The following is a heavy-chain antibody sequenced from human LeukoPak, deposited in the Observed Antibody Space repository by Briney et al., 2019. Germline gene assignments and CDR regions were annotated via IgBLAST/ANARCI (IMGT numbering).Heavy chain of an antibody. CDR1: GFTFSSYG. CDR2: IQYDGSNK. Sequence: GGSLRLSCAPSGFTFSSYGMHWVRQAPGKGLEWVAFIQYDGSNKYYADSVKGRFTISRDNSKNTLYLQMNSLRAEDTAVYYCARWPGTFDYWGQGTLVTVSS. D-gene: IGHD1-1*01. V-gene: IGHV3-30*02. CDR3: ARWPGTFDY. J-gene: IGHJ4*02.